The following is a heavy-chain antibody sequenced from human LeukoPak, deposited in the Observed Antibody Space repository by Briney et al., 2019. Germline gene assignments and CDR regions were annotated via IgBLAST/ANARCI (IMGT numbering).Heavy chain of an antibody. J-gene: IGHJ4*02. V-gene: IGHV3-53*01. CDR2: IYSGGST. CDR3: ARGGSHFYFDY. D-gene: IGHD1-26*01. CDR1: GFAVSSNY. Sequence: PGGSLRLSCAASGFAVSSNYMSWVRQAPGKGLEWVPVIYSGGSTYYADSVKGRFTISRDNSKNTLYLQMNSLRAEDTAVYYCARGGSHFYFDYWGQGTLVTVS.